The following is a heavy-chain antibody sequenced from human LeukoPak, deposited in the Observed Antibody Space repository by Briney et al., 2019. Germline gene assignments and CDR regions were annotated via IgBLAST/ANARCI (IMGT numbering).Heavy chain of an antibody. J-gene: IGHJ4*02. CDR3: ARGGIESKWQIKATIEY. V-gene: IGHV1-18*01. D-gene: IGHD5-12*01. CDR1: GYTFNSYG. Sequence: GASVKVSCKTSGYTFNSYGISWVRQAPGQGLEWMGWISAYNGHTNSAQRLQGRVTMTTDTSASTAYMELRSLTSDDTAVYYCARGGIESKWQIKATIEYGAQGTLATVSS. CDR2: ISAYNGHT.